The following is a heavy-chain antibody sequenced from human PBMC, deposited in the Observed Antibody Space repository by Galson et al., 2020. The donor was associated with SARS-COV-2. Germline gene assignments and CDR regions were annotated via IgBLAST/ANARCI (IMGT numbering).Heavy chain of an antibody. CDR2: ISGSGSTT. CDR1: GFTFSSYA. V-gene: IGHV3-23*01. J-gene: IGHJ4*02. Sequence: SCAASGFTFSSYAMNWLRQAPGKGLEWVSGISGSGSTTYYAGSVKGRFTIPRDNSQNTVYLQMNSLRAEDTAIYYCAKRHRDSSGFDYWGQGARVTVSS. D-gene: IGHD3-22*01. CDR3: AKRHRDSSGFDY.